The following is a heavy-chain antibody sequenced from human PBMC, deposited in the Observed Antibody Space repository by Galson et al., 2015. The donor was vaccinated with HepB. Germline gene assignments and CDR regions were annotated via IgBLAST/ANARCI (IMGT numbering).Heavy chain of an antibody. CDR2: IIPILGIA. CDR3: ARDRSPGIAVAGLFDY. D-gene: IGHD6-19*01. V-gene: IGHV1-69*04. CDR1: GGTFSSYA. Sequence: SVKVSCKASGGTFSSYAISWVRQAPGQGLEWMGRIIPILGIANYAQKFQGRVTITADKSTSTAYMELSSLRSEDTAVYYCARDRSPGIAVAGLFDYWGQGTLVTVSS. J-gene: IGHJ4*02.